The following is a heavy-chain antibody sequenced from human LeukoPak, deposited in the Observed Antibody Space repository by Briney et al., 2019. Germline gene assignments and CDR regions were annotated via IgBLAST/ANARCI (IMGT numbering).Heavy chain of an antibody. J-gene: IGHJ4*02. CDR2: IIPIFGTA. V-gene: IGHV1-69*05. CDR3: ARDEWAAAGAVDY. Sequence: AASVKVSCKASGGTFSSYAISWVRQAPGQGLEWMGRIIPIFGTANYAQKFQGRVTITTDESTSTAYMELSSLRSEDTAVYYFARDEWAAAGAVDYWGQGTLVTVSS. CDR1: GGTFSSYA. D-gene: IGHD6-13*01.